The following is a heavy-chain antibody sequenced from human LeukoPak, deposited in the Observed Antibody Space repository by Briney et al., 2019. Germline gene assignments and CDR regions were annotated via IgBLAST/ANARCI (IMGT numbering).Heavy chain of an antibody. J-gene: IGHJ5*02. V-gene: IGHV4-59*08. CDR3: ARRRAEGGSNGHYNWFDP. D-gene: IGHD6-13*01. CDR2: MSYSGST. CDR1: GDSITSYY. Sequence: SETLSLTCTVSGDSITSYYWSWIRQPPGKGLEWIGSMSYSGSTNYNPSLKSRVTMSVDTTKNQFSLRLNSVIAADTAVYYCARRRAEGGSNGHYNWFDPWGQGTLVTVSS.